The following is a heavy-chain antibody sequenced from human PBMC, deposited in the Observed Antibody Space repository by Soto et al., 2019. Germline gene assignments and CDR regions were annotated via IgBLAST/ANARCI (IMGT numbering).Heavy chain of an antibody. CDR3: VQSRCGGDCLQSYSSHSYYGLDV. J-gene: IGHJ6*02. V-gene: IGHV2-5*02. D-gene: IGHD2-21*02. CDR1: GFSLSTTGVG. CDR2: SYWDDDK. Sequence: QITLKESGPTLVKPTQTLTLTCTFSGFSLSTTGVGVGWIRQPPGKALDWLALSYWDDDKRYSPSLKSRLTVTKDTSKNQVVLTMTNMDPVDTGTYYCVQSRCGGDCLQSYSSHSYYGLDVWGQGTTVTVSS.